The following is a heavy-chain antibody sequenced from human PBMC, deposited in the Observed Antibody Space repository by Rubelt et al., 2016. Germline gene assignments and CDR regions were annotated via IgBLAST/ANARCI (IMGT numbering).Heavy chain of an antibody. CDR1: GGSISSGGYY. D-gene: IGHD2/OR15-2a*01. V-gene: IGHV4-31*03. Sequence: QVQLQESGPGLVKPSQTLSLTCTVSGGSISSGGYYWSWIRQPPGKGLAWIGYLYYSGSTYYKPSLKSRVTISVDTSKNQFSRKLSSVTAADTAVYYCARDSGSRIFDYWGQGTLVTVSS. CDR2: LYYSGST. CDR3: ARDSGSRIFDY. J-gene: IGHJ4*02.